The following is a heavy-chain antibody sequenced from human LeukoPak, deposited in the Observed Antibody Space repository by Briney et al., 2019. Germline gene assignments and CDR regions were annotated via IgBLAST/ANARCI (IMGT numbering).Heavy chain of an antibody. CDR3: ARASFDH. CDR1: GYTFVTYG. CDR2: ISTYNGNT. Sequence: GASVKVSCKASGYTFVTYGINWVRQAPGQGPEWIGWISTYNGNTKYALKFRDRVTLTRDTSTTTAYMELKSLTSDDRAVYYCARASFDHWGQGTLVIVSS. J-gene: IGHJ4*02. V-gene: IGHV1-18*01.